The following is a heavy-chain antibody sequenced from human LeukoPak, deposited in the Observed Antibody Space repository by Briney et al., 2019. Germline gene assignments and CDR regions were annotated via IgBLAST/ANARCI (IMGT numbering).Heavy chain of an antibody. V-gene: IGHV1-69*05. J-gene: IGHJ5*02. D-gene: IGHD3-22*01. CDR2: IIPIFGTA. CDR1: GGTFSSYA. Sequence: ASVKVSFKASGGTFSSYAISWVRQAPGQGLEWMGGIIPIFGTANYAQKFQGRVTITTDESTSTAYMELSSLRSEDTAVYYCARVSYYDSSGYYSVSKPKYNWFDPWGQGTLVTVSS. CDR3: ARVSYYDSSGYYSVSKPKYNWFDP.